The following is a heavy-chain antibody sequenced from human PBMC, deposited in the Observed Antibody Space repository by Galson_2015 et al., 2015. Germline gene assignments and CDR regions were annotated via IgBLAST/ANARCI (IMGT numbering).Heavy chain of an antibody. Sequence: SCKASRYTLSTYALNWVRQPAGPGLGWRGIINPSGDSTNYTQKFQDRVIMARDKSPSTVYMELSSLRSEDTAIYYCASPRRVDQSFDIWGQGTMVTVSS. V-gene: IGHV1-46*01. CDR3: ASPRRVDQSFDI. CDR1: RYTLSTYA. CDR2: INPSGDST. D-gene: IGHD3-3*01. J-gene: IGHJ3*02.